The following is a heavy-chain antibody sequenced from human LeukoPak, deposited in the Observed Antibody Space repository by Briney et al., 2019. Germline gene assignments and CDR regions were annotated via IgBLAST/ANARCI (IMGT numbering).Heavy chain of an antibody. CDR2: INWNGGST. D-gene: IGHD6-13*01. J-gene: IGHJ4*02. V-gene: IGHV3-20*01. CDR3: ARGSNLAVY. Sequence: GGSLRLSCGASGFTFRSSTMSWVRQAPGKGLEWVSGINWNGGSTGYADSVKGRFTISRDNAKNSLYLQMNSLRAEDTALYHCARGSNLAVYWGQGTLVTVSS. CDR1: GFTFRSST.